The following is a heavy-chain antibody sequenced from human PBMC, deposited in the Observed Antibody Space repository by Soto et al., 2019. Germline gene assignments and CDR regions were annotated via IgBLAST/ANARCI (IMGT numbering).Heavy chain of an antibody. V-gene: IGHV2-5*02. CDR3: AHSFVSWYGFDL. CDR1: GFSLTTDGVG. J-gene: IGHJ3*01. D-gene: IGHD2-21*01. Sequence: QITLKESGPTLVNPTQTLTLTCNFSGFSLTTDGVGVGWIRQPPGKSLEWLALIYWDDDKRYNSSPKNRLTVTKDTSRNQVVLTMTNMEPVDTATYFCAHSFVSWYGFDLWGHGTTVTVSS. CDR2: IYWDDDK.